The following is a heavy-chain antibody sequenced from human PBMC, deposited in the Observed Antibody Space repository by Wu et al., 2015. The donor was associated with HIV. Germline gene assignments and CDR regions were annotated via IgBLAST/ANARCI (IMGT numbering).Heavy chain of an antibody. CDR1: GYTFTGYY. V-gene: IGHV1-2*02. Sequence: QVQLVQSGAEVKKPGASVKVSCKASGYTFTGYYMHWVRQAPGQGLEWMGWINPNSGGTNYAQKFQGRVTMTRDTSISTAYMELSRLRSDDTAVYYCARGPNLGYCSGGSCYRDYWARERWSPSPQ. CDR3: ARGPNLGYCSGGSCYRDY. CDR2: INPNSGGT. D-gene: IGHD2-15*01. J-gene: IGHJ4*02.